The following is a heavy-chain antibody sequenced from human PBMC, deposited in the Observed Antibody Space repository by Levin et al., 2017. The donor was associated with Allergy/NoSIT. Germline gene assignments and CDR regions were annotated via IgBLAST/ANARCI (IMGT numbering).Heavy chain of an antibody. CDR2: ISSTSGHT. CDR3: ARIRSGYDSLDY. Sequence: KPGGSLRLSCAASGFAFDTYSVAWVRQAPGKGLEWVSSISSTSGHTYYADSLKGRFAIFRDNTVNSLYLQMNSLTAEDTAAYYCARIRSGYDSLDYWGQGALVTVSS. V-gene: IGHV3-21*01. CDR1: GFAFDTYS. J-gene: IGHJ4*02. D-gene: IGHD5-12*01.